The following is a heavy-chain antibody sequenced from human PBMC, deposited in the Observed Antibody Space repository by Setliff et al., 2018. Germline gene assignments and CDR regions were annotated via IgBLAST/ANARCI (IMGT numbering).Heavy chain of an antibody. V-gene: IGHV3-7*03. CDR3: ARVGLSGTSGYYYYMDV. CDR1: GFTFSNYA. CDR2: IKGDGSEK. D-gene: IGHD1-20*01. Sequence: GGSLRLSCAASGFTFSNYAMSWVRQAPGKGLEWVANIKGDGSEKFYLDSVKGRFTISRDNAKNSLYLQMNSLRAEDTAVYYCARVGLSGTSGYYYYMDVWGKGTTVTVSS. J-gene: IGHJ6*03.